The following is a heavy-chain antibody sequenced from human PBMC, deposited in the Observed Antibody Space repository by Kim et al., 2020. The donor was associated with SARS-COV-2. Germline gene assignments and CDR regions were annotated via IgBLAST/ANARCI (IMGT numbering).Heavy chain of an antibody. J-gene: IGHJ3*02. Sequence: KGRFTISRDNSKNTLYLQMSSLRAEDTAVYYCVKPFGIAARPDWGYAFDIWGQGTMVTVSS. CDR3: VKPFGIAARPDWGYAFDI. V-gene: IGHV3-64D*06. D-gene: IGHD6-6*01.